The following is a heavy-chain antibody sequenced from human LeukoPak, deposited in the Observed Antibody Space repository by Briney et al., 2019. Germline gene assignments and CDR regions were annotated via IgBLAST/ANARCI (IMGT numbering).Heavy chain of an antibody. D-gene: IGHD4-11*01. CDR3: AKRSTVTTSPIDY. V-gene: IGHV3-23*01. CDR1: GFTFSSYA. Sequence: PGGCLRLSCAASGFTFSSYAMSWVRQAPGKGLEWVSAISGSGGSTYYADSVKGRFTISRDNSKNTLYLQVNSLRAEDTAVYYCAKRSTVTTSPIDYWGQGTLVTVSS. CDR2: ISGSGGST. J-gene: IGHJ4*02.